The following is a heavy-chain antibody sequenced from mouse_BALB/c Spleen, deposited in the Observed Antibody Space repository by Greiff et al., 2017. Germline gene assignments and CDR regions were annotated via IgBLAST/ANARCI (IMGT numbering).Heavy chain of an antibody. D-gene: IGHD1-1*01. CDR3: ARGYYGPFAY. Sequence: DVKLVESGGGLVKPGGSLKLSCAASGFTFSDYYMYWVRQTPEKRLEWVATISDGGSYTYYPDSVKGRFTISRDNAKNNLYLQMSSLKSEDTAMYYCARGYYGPFAYWGQGTLVTVSA. CDR1: GFTFSDYY. J-gene: IGHJ3*01. V-gene: IGHV5-4*02. CDR2: ISDGGSYT.